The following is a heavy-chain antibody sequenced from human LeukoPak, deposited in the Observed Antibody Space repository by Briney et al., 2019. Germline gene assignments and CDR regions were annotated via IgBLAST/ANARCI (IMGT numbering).Heavy chain of an antibody. J-gene: IGHJ5*02. CDR2: IYYSGST. CDR1: GGSISSYY. V-gene: IGHV4-59*08. D-gene: IGHD2-2*01. CDR3: ARSFGTVPAPYWFDP. Sequence: SEALSLTCTVSGGSISSYYWSWIRQPPGKGLEWIGYIYYSGSTNYNPSLKSRVTISVDTSKNQFSLKLSSVTAADTAVYYCARSFGTVPAPYWFDPWGQGTLVTVSS.